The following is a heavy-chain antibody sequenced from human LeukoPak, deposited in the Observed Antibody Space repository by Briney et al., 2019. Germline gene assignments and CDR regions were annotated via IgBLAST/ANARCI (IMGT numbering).Heavy chain of an antibody. Sequence: PGGSLRLSCAASGFTFSDYTMIWVRQAPGKGLEWVSYISSSSSSIYYADSVKGRFTVSRDNAKNSLYLQMNSLRAEDTAVYYCARGGGSSWYEIDYWGQGTLVTVSS. CDR3: ARGGGSSWYEIDY. CDR2: ISSSSSSI. J-gene: IGHJ4*02. D-gene: IGHD6-13*01. CDR1: GFTFSDYT. V-gene: IGHV3-48*01.